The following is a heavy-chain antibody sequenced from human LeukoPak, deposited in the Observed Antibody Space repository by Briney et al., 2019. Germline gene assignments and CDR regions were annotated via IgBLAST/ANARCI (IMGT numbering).Heavy chain of an antibody. J-gene: IGHJ5*02. CDR2: VHPKSGDT. CDR1: GGTFSSYA. Sequence: ASVKVSCKASGGTFSSYAISWVRQAPGQGFEWMGWVHPKSGDTAYAQKFQDRVTMTRDTSISTVYMELSSLRSEDTAMYFCTRGPRDDPWGQGTLVTVSS. V-gene: IGHV1-8*02. CDR3: TRGPRDDP.